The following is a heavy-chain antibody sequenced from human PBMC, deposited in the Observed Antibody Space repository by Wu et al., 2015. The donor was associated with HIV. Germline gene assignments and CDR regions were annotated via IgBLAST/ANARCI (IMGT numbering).Heavy chain of an antibody. CDR2: IIPIFGTA. Sequence: QVQLVQSGAEVKKPGSSVKVSCKASGGTFSSYAISWVRQAPGQGLEWTGGIIPIFGTANYAQKFQGRVTITADESTSTAYMELSSLRSEDTAVYYCARGKDYYDSSGPWASLVNWFDPWGQGTLVTVSS. D-gene: IGHD3-22*01. V-gene: IGHV1-69*01. CDR3: ARGKDYYDSSGPWASLVNWFDP. J-gene: IGHJ5*02. CDR1: GGTFSSYA.